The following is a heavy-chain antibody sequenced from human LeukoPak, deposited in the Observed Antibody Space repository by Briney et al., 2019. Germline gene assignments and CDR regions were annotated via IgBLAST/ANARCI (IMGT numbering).Heavy chain of an antibody. D-gene: IGHD3-10*01. CDR2: ITTKAEGGTT. J-gene: IGHJ4*02. V-gene: IGHV3-15*01. CDR1: GFTFSNAW. Sequence: GGSLRLSCAASGFTFSNAWMNWVRQAPGKGLGWVGRITTKAEGGTTDYAAPVKGRFSISRDDSKNTVYLQMNSLKTEDTAVYYCASYGSGSHDYWGQGSLVTVSS. CDR3: ASYGSGSHDY.